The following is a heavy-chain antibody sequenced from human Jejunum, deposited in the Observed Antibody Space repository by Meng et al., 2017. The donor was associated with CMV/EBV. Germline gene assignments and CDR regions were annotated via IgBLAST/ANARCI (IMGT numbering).Heavy chain of an antibody. CDR1: GFSPSTSGEG. CDR2: IYRGDDK. D-gene: IGHD1-26*01. J-gene: IGHJ4*02. V-gene: IGHV2-5*02. Sequence: QFHLKEACTTLVKPTQTLTLTCSFSGFSPSTSGEGVGWIRQPPGKALEWLALIYRGDDKRYSPSLNSRLTIAKDTSKNEVVLTLTNMGPIDTGTYYCAHFVGGYYPSRPDYWGQGTLVTVSS. CDR3: AHFVGGYYPSRPDY.